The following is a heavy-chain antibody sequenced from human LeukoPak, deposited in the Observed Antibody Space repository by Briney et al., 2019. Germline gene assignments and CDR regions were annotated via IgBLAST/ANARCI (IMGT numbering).Heavy chain of an antibody. D-gene: IGHD5-18*01. V-gene: IGHV4-59*08. CDR1: GGSISSYY. CDR3: ARHTVDTVMPHFDY. Sequence: SETLSLTCTVPGGSISSYYWSWIRQPPGKGLEWIGYIYYSGSTNYNSSLKSRVTISVDTSKNQFSLKLSSVTAADTAVYYCARHTVDTVMPHFDYWGQGTQVTVSS. CDR2: IYYSGST. J-gene: IGHJ4*02.